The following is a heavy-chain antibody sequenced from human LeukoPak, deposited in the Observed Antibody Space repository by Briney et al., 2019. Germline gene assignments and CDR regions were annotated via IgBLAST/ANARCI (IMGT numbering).Heavy chain of an antibody. CDR3: ARGGKATVVTM. V-gene: IGHV4-38-2*02. J-gene: IGHJ4*02. Sequence: SETLSLTCTVSHYSISSNYYWGWIRQPPGKGLEWIGSIYHSGSTNYNPSLKSRVSMSVDTSKNQFSLKLTSVTAADMAVYYCARGGKATVVTMWGQGILVTVSS. CDR1: HYSISSNYY. CDR2: IYHSGST. D-gene: IGHD4-23*01.